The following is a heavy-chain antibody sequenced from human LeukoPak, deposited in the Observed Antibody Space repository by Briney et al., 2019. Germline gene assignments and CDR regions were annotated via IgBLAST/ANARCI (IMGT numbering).Heavy chain of an antibody. D-gene: IGHD5-18*01. CDR2: ISAYNGNT. CDR3: ARDLAPGDTAMAHYYYYGMDV. V-gene: IGHV1-18*01. CDR1: GYTFTSYG. Sequence: GASVKVSCKASGYTFTSYGISWVRQAPGQGLEWMGWISAYNGNTNYAQKLQGRVTMTTDTSTSTAYMELRSLRSDDTAVYYCARDLAPGDTAMAHYYYYGMDVWGQGTTVTVSS. J-gene: IGHJ6*02.